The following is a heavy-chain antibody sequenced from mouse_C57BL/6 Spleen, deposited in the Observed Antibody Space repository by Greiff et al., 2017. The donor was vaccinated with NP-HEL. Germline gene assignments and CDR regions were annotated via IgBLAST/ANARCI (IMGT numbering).Heavy chain of an antibody. CDR3: ARGELGRLDY. CDR2: ISSGGSYT. J-gene: IGHJ2*01. Sequence: EVMLVESGGDLVKPGGSLKLSCAASGFTFSSYGMSWVRQTPDKRLEWVATISSGGSYTYYPDSVKGRFTISRDNAKNTLYLQMSSLKSEDTAMYYCARGELGRLDYWGQGTTLTVSS. V-gene: IGHV5-6*01. CDR1: GFTFSSYG. D-gene: IGHD4-1*01.